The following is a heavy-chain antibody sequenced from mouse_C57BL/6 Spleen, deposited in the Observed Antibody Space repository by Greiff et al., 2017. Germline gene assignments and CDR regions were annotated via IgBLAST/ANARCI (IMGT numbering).Heavy chain of an antibody. CDR2: IYPGDGDT. J-gene: IGHJ4*01. CDR3: ARYYDYLYAMDY. D-gene: IGHD2-4*01. CDR1: GYAFSSSW. V-gene: IGHV1-82*01. Sequence: VQLQQSGPELVKPGASVKISCKASGYAFSSSWMNWVKQRPGKGLEWIGRIYPGDGDTNYNGKFKGKATLTADKSSSTAYMQLSSLTSEDSAVYFCARYYDYLYAMDYWGQGTSVTVSS.